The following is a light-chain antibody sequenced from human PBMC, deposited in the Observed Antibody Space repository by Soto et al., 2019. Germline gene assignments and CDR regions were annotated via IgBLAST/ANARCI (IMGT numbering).Light chain of an antibody. CDR1: QSIRYY. J-gene: IGKJ2*01. Sequence: DIQMTQSPSSLSASVGDRVTITCRASQSIRYYLNWYQQKPGKAPKLLIYAASSLQSGVPSRFSGSGSGTDFTLTISGLQPDDFATYYCQQSYSTPQHTFRQGTKLEIK. CDR2: AAS. CDR3: QQSYSTPQHT. V-gene: IGKV1-39*01.